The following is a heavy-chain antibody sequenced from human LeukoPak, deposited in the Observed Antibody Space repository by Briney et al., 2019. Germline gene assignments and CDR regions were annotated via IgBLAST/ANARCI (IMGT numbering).Heavy chain of an antibody. Sequence: GGSLRHSCAASGFIFRHYAMSWVRQAPGKGLEWVSAITGSGDTTYYANSVKGRFTISRDNSKNTLYVEMNTLRAEDTAVYYCAKWGDYDILTGYYVSDFWGQGTLVTVSS. D-gene: IGHD3-9*01. CDR1: GFIFRHYA. J-gene: IGHJ4*02. V-gene: IGHV3-23*01. CDR3: AKWGDYDILTGYYVSDF. CDR2: ITGSGDTT.